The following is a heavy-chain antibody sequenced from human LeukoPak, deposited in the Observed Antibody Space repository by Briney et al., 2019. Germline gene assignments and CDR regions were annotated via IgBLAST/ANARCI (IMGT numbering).Heavy chain of an antibody. CDR2: INPNSGGT. J-gene: IGHJ4*02. CDR1: GYTFTGYY. D-gene: IGHD1-26*01. CDR3: ARGRSYYHINDY. V-gene: IGHV1-2*02. Sequence: ASVKVSCKASGYTFTGYYMHWVRQAPGQGLEWMGWINPNSGGTNYAQKFQGRVTMTRDTSISTAYMELSSLRSEDTAVYYCARGRSYYHINDYWGQGTLVTVSS.